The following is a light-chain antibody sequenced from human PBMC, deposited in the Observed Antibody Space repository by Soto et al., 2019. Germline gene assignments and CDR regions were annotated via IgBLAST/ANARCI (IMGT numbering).Light chain of an antibody. Sequence: QSALTQPASVSGSPGQSITISCSGTDSDVGGYNYVSWYQHHPGKAPRLMIYDVTNRPSGVSNRFSGSKSGNTASLTISGLQVEDEADYYYSSYTTSDTLRVLFGGGTKVTVL. CDR2: DVT. CDR1: DSDVGGYNY. V-gene: IGLV2-14*03. CDR3: SSYTTSDTLRVL. J-gene: IGLJ2*01.